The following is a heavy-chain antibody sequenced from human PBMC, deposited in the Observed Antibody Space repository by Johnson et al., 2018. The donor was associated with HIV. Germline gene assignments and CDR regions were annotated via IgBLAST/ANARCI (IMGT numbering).Heavy chain of an antibody. V-gene: IGHV3-30*03. CDR3: ARDISSSNYAFDI. CDR2: ISYDGSNK. D-gene: IGHD6-13*01. Sequence: VQLVESGGGVVQPGRSLRLSCAASGFTFSSYGMHWVRQAPGKGLEWVAVISYDGSNKYFTDSVRGRFTISRDNSKNTLFLQMNSLRAEDTALYYCARDISSSNYAFDIWGQGTMVTVSS. CDR1: GFTFSSYG. J-gene: IGHJ3*02.